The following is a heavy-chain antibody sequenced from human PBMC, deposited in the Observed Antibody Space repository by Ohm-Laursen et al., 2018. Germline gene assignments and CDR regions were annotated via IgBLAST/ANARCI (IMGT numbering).Heavy chain of an antibody. CDR3: ARDRMGATIGYFDL. D-gene: IGHD1-26*01. Sequence: SDTLSLTCSVSGGSISSYYWSWIRQPAGKGLEWIGYIYYSGSTNYNPSLKSRVTISVDTSKNQFSLKLSSVTAADTAVYYCARDRMGATIGYFDLWGRGTLVTVSS. CDR1: GGSISSYY. CDR2: IYYSGST. J-gene: IGHJ2*01. V-gene: IGHV4-59*12.